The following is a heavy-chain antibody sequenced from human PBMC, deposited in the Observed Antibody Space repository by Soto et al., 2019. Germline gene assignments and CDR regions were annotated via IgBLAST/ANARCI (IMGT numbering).Heavy chain of an antibody. CDR1: GYTFTSYY. Sequence: QVQLVQSGAEVKKPGASVKVSCKASGYTFTSYYMHWVRQAPGQGLEWMGIINPSGGSTSYAQKFQGRVTMTTDTSTSIVYMELSSLRSEDTAVYYCARDLLSVRSLAYCGGDCYPDYWGQGTLVTVSS. CDR3: ARDLLSVRSLAYCGGDCYPDY. J-gene: IGHJ4*02. D-gene: IGHD2-21*02. V-gene: IGHV1-46*01. CDR2: INPSGGST.